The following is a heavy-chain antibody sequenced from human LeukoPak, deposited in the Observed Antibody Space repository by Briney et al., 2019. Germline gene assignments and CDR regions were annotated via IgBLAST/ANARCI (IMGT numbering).Heavy chain of an antibody. J-gene: IGHJ4*02. CDR3: ARGVYGTFDY. V-gene: IGHV4-39*01. D-gene: IGHD2/OR15-2a*01. CDR2: IYYSGST. Sequence: SETLSLTCTVSGGSISSSSYYWGWIRQPPGKGLEWIGSIYYSGSTYYNPSLKSRVTISVDTSKNQFSLKLSSVTAADTAVYYCARGVYGTFDYWGQGTLVTVSS. CDR1: GGSISSSSYY.